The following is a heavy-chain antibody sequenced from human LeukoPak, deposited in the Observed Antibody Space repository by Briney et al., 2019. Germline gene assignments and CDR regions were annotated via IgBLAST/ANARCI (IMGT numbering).Heavy chain of an antibody. V-gene: IGHV3-53*01. J-gene: IGHJ4*02. CDR3: ARDSALSSYSY. D-gene: IGHD2/OR15-2a*01. Sequence: GGSLRLSCSASGFTVSSNYMSWVRRAPGKGLEWVAIIYSDRRTFHAVSVQGRFTISRDDSKNTLFLQMDSLRAEDTAIYYCARDSALSSYSYWGQGALVTVSS. CDR1: GFTVSSNY. CDR2: IYSDRRT.